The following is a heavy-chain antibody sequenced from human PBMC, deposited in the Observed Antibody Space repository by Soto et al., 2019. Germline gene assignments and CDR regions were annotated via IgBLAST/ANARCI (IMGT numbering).Heavy chain of an antibody. Sequence: QVQLVQSGAEVKKPGASVKVSCKASGYTFTSYGISWVRQAPGQGLEWMGWISAYNGNTNYAQKLQGRVTMTTDTSXXTXYTXLRSLRSDDTAVYYCARDRGKDYDFWSGYPYGMDVWGQGTTVTVSS. CDR1: GYTFTSYG. CDR3: ARDRGKDYDFWSGYPYGMDV. J-gene: IGHJ6*02. V-gene: IGHV1-18*01. CDR2: ISAYNGNT. D-gene: IGHD3-3*01.